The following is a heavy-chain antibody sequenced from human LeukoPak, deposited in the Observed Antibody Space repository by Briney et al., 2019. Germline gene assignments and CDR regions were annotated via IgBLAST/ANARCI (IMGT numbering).Heavy chain of an antibody. Sequence: GGSLRLSCAASGFTFSSYWMSWVRQAPGKGLEWVAVISYDGSNKYYADSVKGRFTISRDNAKNSLYLQMNSLRDEDTAVYYCAREIRRIISGSYGMDVWGQGTTVTVSS. J-gene: IGHJ6*02. CDR2: ISYDGSNK. CDR1: GFTFSSYW. V-gene: IGHV3-30-3*01. CDR3: AREIRRIISGSYGMDV. D-gene: IGHD1-26*01.